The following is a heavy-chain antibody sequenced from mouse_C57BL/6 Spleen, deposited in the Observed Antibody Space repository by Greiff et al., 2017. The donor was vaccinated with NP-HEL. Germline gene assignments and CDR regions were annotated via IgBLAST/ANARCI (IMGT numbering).Heavy chain of an antibody. V-gene: IGHV5-9-1*02. Sequence: EVQGVESGEGLVKPGGSLKLSCAASGFTFSSYAMSWVRQTPEKRLEWVAYISSGGDYIYYADTVQGRFTISRDNAKNTLYLQMSSLKSEDTAMYYCTREGNGYYVHYFDYWGQGTTLTVSS. CDR1: GFTFSSYA. D-gene: IGHD2-3*01. CDR3: TREGNGYYVHYFDY. J-gene: IGHJ2*01. CDR2: ISSGGDYI.